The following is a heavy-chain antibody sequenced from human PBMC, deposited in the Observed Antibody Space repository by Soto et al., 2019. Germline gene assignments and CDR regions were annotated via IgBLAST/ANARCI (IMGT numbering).Heavy chain of an antibody. CDR3: ARQGFGALHGLVDV. V-gene: IGHV4-59*01. Sequence: SETMSITCTVSGGSISSYGWSWIRQPPGKRLEWIGYIYYSGSTNYNPSLKSRVTISVDTSKNQFSLKLSSVTAADTAVYYCARQGFGALHGLVDVWAQGTTVTVSS. CDR2: IYYSGST. CDR1: GGSISSYG. J-gene: IGHJ6*02. D-gene: IGHD3-10*01.